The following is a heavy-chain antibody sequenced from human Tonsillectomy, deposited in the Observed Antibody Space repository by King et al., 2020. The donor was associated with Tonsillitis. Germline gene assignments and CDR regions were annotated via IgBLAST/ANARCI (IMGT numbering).Heavy chain of an antibody. Sequence: VQLVESGGGLVQPGGSLRLSCAVSGFTFSRYWISWVRQAPGKGLDWVANIKEDGSDKHYVESVKGRFTISRDNAKKSRFLQRNSLRAEDTAVYNCATEGGRSGSGYWGQGTLVTVSS. J-gene: IGHJ4*02. CDR2: IKEDGSDK. CDR3: ATEGGRSGSGY. D-gene: IGHD3-10*01. V-gene: IGHV3-7*01. CDR1: GFTFSRYW.